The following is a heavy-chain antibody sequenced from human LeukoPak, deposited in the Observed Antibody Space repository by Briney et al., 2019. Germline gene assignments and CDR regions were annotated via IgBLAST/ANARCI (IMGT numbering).Heavy chain of an antibody. CDR2: INHSGST. D-gene: IGHD3-9*01. V-gene: IGHV4-34*01. Sequence: ASETLSLTCAVYGGSFSGYYWSWIRQPPGKGLEWIGEINHSGSTNYNTSLKSRVTISVDTSKNQFSLKLSSVTAADTAVYYCARGRFVRYFDWSGFDPWGQGTLVTVSS. J-gene: IGHJ5*02. CDR3: ARGRFVRYFDWSGFDP. CDR1: GGSFSGYY.